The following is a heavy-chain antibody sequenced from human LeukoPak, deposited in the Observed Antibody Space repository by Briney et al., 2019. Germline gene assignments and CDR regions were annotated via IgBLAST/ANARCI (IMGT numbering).Heavy chain of an antibody. CDR3: ARDYYDSSGYYRSNFYFDY. V-gene: IGHV3-7*01. Sequence: PGGSLRLSCAASGFTFSSYWMSWVRQAPGKGLEWVANIKQDGSEKYYVDSVKGRFTTSRDNAKNSLYLQMNSLRAEDTAVYYCARDYYDSSGYYRSNFYFDYWGQGTLVTVSS. CDR1: GFTFSSYW. D-gene: IGHD3-22*01. J-gene: IGHJ4*02. CDR2: IKQDGSEK.